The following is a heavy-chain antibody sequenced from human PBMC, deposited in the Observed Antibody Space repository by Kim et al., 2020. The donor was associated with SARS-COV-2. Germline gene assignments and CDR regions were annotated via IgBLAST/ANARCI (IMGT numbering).Heavy chain of an antibody. CDR2: TYYRSKWYN. CDR1: GDSVSSNSAA. V-gene: IGHV6-1*01. J-gene: IGHJ4*02. CDR3: AREVRIAVAVDFDY. D-gene: IGHD6-19*01. Sequence: SPTLSLTCAISGDSVSSNSAAWNWIRQSPSRGLEWLGRTYYRSKWYNDYAVSVKSRITINPDTSKNQFSLQLNSVTPEDTAVYYCAREVRIAVAVDFDYWGQGALVTVSS.